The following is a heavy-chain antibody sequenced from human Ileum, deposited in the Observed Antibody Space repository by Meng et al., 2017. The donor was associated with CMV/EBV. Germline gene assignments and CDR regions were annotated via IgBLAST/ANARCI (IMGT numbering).Heavy chain of an antibody. V-gene: IGHV1-2*02. CDR1: GYTFSGYY. CDR3: VSLVTLRQGVSD. Sequence: ASVKVSCKASGYTFSGYYVHWVRQAPGQGLEWMGWVNSASGGTYYAQNFQGRVSMTRDTSISTTYMELDSLRSDDTAMYYCVSLVTLRQGVSDWGRGTLVTVSS. J-gene: IGHJ4*02. CDR2: VNSASGGT. D-gene: IGHD2-21*02.